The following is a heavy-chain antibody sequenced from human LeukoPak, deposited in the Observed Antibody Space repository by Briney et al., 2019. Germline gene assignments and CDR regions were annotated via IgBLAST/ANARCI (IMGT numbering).Heavy chain of an antibody. V-gene: IGHV3-7*01. CDR2: IKQDGSEK. J-gene: IGHJ3*02. Sequence: GSLRLSCAASGFTFSSYAMSWVRQAPGKGLEWVANIKQDGSEKYYVDSVKGRFTISRDNAKNSLYLQMNSLRAEDTAVYYCARDGDSSSASDAFDIWGQGTMVTVSS. CDR1: GFTFSSYA. CDR3: ARDGDSSSASDAFDI. D-gene: IGHD6-6*01.